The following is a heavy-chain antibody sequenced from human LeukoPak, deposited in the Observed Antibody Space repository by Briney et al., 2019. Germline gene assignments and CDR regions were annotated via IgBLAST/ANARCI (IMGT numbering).Heavy chain of an antibody. D-gene: IGHD2-15*01. CDR3: ARGIRTYNWFDP. V-gene: IGHV4-59*11. CDR1: GGSISSHY. J-gene: IGHJ5*02. Sequence: SETLSLTCTVSGGSISSHYWSWIRRPPGKGLEWIGYIYYSGSTNYNPSLKSRVTISVDTSKNQFSLKLSSVTAADTAVYYCARGIRTYNWFDPWGQGTLVTVSS. CDR2: IYYSGST.